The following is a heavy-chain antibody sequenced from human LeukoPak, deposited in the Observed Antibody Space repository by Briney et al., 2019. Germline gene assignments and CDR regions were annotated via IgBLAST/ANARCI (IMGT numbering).Heavy chain of an antibody. J-gene: IGHJ6*02. CDR2: ISGSGGST. CDR1: GFTFTSYA. V-gene: IGHV3-23*01. D-gene: IGHD6-19*01. Sequence: PGGSLRLSCAASGFTFTSYAMRWVRQAPGKGLEWVSAISGSGGSTYYADSVKGRFTISRDNSKNTLYLQMNSLRGEDTAVYYCAKVAGTVYYYYGMDVWGQGTTVTVSS. CDR3: AKVAGTVYYYYGMDV.